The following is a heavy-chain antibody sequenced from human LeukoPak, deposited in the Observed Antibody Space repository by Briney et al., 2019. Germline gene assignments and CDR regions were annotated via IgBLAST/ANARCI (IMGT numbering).Heavy chain of an antibody. CDR1: GFTFSSYA. Sequence: PGGSLRLSCAASGFTFSSYAMSWVRQAPGKGLEWVSAISGSGGSTYYADSVRGRFTISRDNSKNTLYLQMNSLRAEDTAVYYCAKSSTVVGATPFDYWGQGTLVTVSS. J-gene: IGHJ4*02. D-gene: IGHD1-26*01. V-gene: IGHV3-23*01. CDR3: AKSSTVVGATPFDY. CDR2: ISGSGGST.